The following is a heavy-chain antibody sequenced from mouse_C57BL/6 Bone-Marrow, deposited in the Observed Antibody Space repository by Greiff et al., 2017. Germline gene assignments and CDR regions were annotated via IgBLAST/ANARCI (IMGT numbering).Heavy chain of an antibody. Sequence: DVHLVESGGGLVKPGGSLKLSCAASGFTFSSYAMSWVRQTPEKRLEWVATICDGGSYTYYPDNVKGRFTISRDKAKNNLYLQMSHLKSEDTAMYYGARDITTVVYFDVWGTGTTVTVSS. V-gene: IGHV5-4*01. J-gene: IGHJ1*03. CDR1: GFTFSSYA. D-gene: IGHD1-1*01. CDR3: ARDITTVVYFDV. CDR2: ICDGGSYT.